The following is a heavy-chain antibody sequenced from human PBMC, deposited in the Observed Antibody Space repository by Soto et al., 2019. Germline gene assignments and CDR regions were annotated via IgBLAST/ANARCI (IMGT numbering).Heavy chain of an antibody. V-gene: IGHV1-18*01. CDR3: ARDRCDILTGPNYYGMDV. CDR1: GYTFTSYG. D-gene: IGHD3-9*01. Sequence: RASGKVSCKASGYTFTSYGISWVRQAPGQGLEWMGWISAYNGNTNYAQRLQGRVTMTTDTSTSTAYMELRSLRSDDTAVYYCARDRCDILTGPNYYGMDVWRQGNTVTVSS. CDR2: ISAYNGNT. J-gene: IGHJ6*02.